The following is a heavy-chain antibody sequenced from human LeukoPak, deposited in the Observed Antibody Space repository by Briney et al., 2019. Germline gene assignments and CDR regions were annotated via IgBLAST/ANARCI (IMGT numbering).Heavy chain of an antibody. CDR2: IYYSG. CDR1: GGSISNYY. D-gene: IGHD4-17*01. J-gene: IGHJ4*02. CDR3: ASTRDYGDYVQLDY. Sequence: SETLSLTCTVSGGSISNYYWSWIRQPPGRGLEWIGYIYYSGSNPSLKSRVTISMDTSKNQFSLKLSSVTAADTAVYYCASTRDYGDYVQLDYWGQGTLVAVSS. V-gene: IGHV4-59*08.